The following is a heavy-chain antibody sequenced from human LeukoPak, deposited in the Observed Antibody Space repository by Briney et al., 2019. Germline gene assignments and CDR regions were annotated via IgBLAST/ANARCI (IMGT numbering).Heavy chain of an antibody. J-gene: IGHJ5*02. CDR1: GFTFSSYG. CDR2: ISGSGSST. D-gene: IGHD3-10*01. Sequence: GGSLRLSCAASGFTFSSYGMSWVRQAPGKGLEWVSAISGSGSSTYYAASVKGRFTISRDNSKNTVYLQMNSLRTDETAVYYCAKGPAMVRGTFDPWGQGTLVTVSS. CDR3: AKGPAMVRGTFDP. V-gene: IGHV3-23*01.